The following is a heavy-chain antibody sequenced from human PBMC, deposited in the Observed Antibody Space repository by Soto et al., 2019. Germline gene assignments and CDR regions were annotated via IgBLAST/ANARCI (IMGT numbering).Heavy chain of an antibody. CDR2: IYYSGST. CDR1: GGSISSGGYY. Sequence: QVQLQESGPGLVKPSQTLSLTCTVSGGSISSGGYYWSWIRQHPGKGLEWIGYIYYSGSTYYNPSHTSRVTISVDTSKNQFSLKLSSVTAADTAVYYCARSGYSDGPNPLLYWGQGTLVTVSS. CDR3: ARSGYSDGPNPLLY. J-gene: IGHJ4*02. D-gene: IGHD5-18*01. V-gene: IGHV4-31*03.